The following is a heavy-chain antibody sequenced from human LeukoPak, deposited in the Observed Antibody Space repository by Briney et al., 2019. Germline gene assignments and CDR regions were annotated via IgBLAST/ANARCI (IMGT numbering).Heavy chain of an antibody. J-gene: IGHJ6*03. D-gene: IGHD6-19*01. CDR3: AVAAGSGWFFDYYYMDV. CDR2: INTNTGNP. CDR1: GYTFTSYA. Sequence: ASVKVSCKASGYTFTSYAMNWVRQAPGQGLEWMGWINTNTGNPTYAQGFTGRFVFSLDTSVSTAYLQISSLKAEDTAVYYCAVAAGSGWFFDYYYMDVWGKGTTVTVSS. V-gene: IGHV7-4-1*02.